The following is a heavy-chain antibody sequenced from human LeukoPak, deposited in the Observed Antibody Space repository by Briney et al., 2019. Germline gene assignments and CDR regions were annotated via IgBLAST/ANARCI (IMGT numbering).Heavy chain of an antibody. V-gene: IGHV7-4-1*02. Sequence: GASVKVSCKASGYTFTNFAMSWVRQAPGQGLEWMRWINTNTGNPAYAQGFTGRFVFSLDTSVNTAHLQISSLKAEDSAVYYCATLRDPITFYSGSGSPLDYWGQGTLVTVSS. D-gene: IGHD3-10*01. CDR2: INTNTGNP. CDR3: ATLRDPITFYSGSGSPLDY. CDR1: GYTFTNFA. J-gene: IGHJ4*02.